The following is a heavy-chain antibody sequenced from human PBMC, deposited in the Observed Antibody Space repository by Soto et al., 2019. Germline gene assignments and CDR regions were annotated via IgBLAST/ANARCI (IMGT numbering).Heavy chain of an antibody. CDR2: INMDGSST. CDR1: GFTFSSDW. J-gene: IGHJ4*02. D-gene: IGHD2-2*01. CDR3: ARGPRGLYHHDY. V-gene: IGHV3-74*01. Sequence: PGGSLRLSCAASGFTFSSDWMRWVRQAAGKGLVWVSRINMDGSSTKYAGSVRGRFTISRDNAKNTLYLQMNGLRVEDTAVYYCARGPRGLYHHDYWGQGALVPVSS.